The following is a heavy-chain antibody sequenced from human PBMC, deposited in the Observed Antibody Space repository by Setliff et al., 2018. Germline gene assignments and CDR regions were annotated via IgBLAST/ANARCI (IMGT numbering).Heavy chain of an antibody. CDR1: GGTFRNYG. J-gene: IGHJ4*02. V-gene: IGHV1-3*01. CDR3: ANAEVVVAP. D-gene: IGHD2-15*01. CDR2: INAANGNT. Sequence: GALLKVSCKATGGTFRNYGISWVRQAPGQGLEWMGWINAANGNTKYSQKFQGRVTITRDTSASTVYMELSSLRYEDTAVYYCANAEVVVAPWGQGTLVTVSS.